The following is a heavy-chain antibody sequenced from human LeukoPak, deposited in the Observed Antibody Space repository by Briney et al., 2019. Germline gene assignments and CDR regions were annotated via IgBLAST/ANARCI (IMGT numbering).Heavy chain of an antibody. V-gene: IGHV3-11*04. Sequence: PGGSLRPSCAAAGFTFSDYYMSCIRQAPGEGVEWVSYICSGGSTIYSADSVTGRFTISRDNAKNSLYLQMSSLRAEDTAVYYCARGGNPFDYWGQGTLVSLSS. D-gene: IGHD4-23*01. CDR1: GFTFSDYY. J-gene: IGHJ4*02. CDR2: ICSGGSTI. CDR3: ARGGNPFDY.